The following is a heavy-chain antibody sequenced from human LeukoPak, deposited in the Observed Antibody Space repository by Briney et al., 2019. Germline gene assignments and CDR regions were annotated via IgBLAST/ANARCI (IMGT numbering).Heavy chain of an antibody. Sequence: GGSLRLSCAASGFTFSSYAMHWVRQAPGKGLEWVAVISYDGSNKYYADSVKGRFTISRDNSKNTLYLQMNSLRAEDTAVYYCARDWTGFDYWGQGTLVTVSS. CDR3: ARDWTGFDY. CDR2: ISYDGSNK. V-gene: IGHV3-30-3*01. D-gene: IGHD3/OR15-3a*01. J-gene: IGHJ4*02. CDR1: GFTFSSYA.